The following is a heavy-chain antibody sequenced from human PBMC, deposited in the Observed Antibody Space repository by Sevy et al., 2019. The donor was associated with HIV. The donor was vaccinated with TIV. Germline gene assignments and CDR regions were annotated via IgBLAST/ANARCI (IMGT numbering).Heavy chain of an antibody. J-gene: IGHJ1*01. D-gene: IGHD3-16*01. CDR3: ATGGSLFQH. CDR2: FKSKTDGGTT. Sequence: GGSLRLSCAASGFTFSNVWMSWIRQAPGKGLEWVALFKSKTDGGTTDYAAPVKDRFTISRDDSKNMLYLQMNSLKTEDTGLYYCATGGSLFQHWGQGTLVTVSS. V-gene: IGHV3-15*01. CDR1: GFTFSNVW.